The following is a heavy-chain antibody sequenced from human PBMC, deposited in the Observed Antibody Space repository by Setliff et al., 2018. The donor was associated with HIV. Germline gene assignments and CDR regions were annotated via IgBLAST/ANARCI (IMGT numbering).Heavy chain of an antibody. CDR3: ARRFPSGSYFDY. D-gene: IGHD1-26*01. CDR2: INEGGSDQ. J-gene: IGHJ4*02. V-gene: IGHV3-7*03. Sequence: GVLRLSCAASGFTFTNRYMSWVRQAPGKGLEWVANINEGGSDQYYVDSVKGRFTISRDNAKNSLYLQMNSLRAEDTALYYCARRFPSGSYFDYWGQGILVTVSS. CDR1: GFTFTNRY.